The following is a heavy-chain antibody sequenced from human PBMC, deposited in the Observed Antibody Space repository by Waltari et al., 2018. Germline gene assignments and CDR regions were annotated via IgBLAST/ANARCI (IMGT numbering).Heavy chain of an antibody. D-gene: IGHD2-2*01. Sequence: QVQLQQWGAGLLKPSETLSLTCAVYGGSFSGYYWSWIRQPPGKGLEWIGEINHSGSTNYNPSLKSRVTISVDTSKTQFSLKLSSVTAADTAVYYCARLGCTSCYRPYFDYWGRGTLVTVSS. J-gene: IGHJ4*02. CDR3: ARLGCTSCYRPYFDY. CDR2: INHSGST. V-gene: IGHV4-34*01. CDR1: GGSFSGYY.